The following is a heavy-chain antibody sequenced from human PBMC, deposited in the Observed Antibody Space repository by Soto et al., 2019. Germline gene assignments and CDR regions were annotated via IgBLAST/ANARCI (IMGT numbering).Heavy chain of an antibody. CDR2: MNPNSGNT. V-gene: IGHV1-8*01. J-gene: IGHJ6*03. Sequence: ASVKVSCKASGYTFTSYDINWVRQATGQGLEWMGWMNPNSGNTGYAQKFQGRVTMTRNTSISTAYMELSSLRSEDTAVYYCARRVQLVLFGYYYYYMDVWGKGTTVTAP. CDR3: ARRVQLVLFGYYYYYMDV. D-gene: IGHD6-6*01. CDR1: GYTFTSYD.